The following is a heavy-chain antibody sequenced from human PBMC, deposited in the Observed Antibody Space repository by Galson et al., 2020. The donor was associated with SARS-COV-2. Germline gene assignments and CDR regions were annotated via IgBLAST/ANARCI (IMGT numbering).Heavy chain of an antibody. J-gene: IGHJ5*02. CDR3: ATGPPYIAAAGRDDWFDP. CDR1: GSTLNQLP. D-gene: IGHD6-13*01. V-gene: IGHV1-24*01. Sequence: APVTVPCNVPGSTLNQLPMHWVRHAHGKGLEWMGGFDPKEGERIYAKKFQGRVTMTEDTSTDTAYMELSSLRSEDTAVYYCATGPPYIAAAGRDDWFDPWGQGTLVTVSS. CDR2: FDPKEGER.